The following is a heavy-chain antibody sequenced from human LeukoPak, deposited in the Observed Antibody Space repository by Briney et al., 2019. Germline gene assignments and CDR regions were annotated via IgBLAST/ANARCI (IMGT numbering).Heavy chain of an antibody. Sequence: PGGSLRLSCAASGFTFDDYAMHWVRQAPGKGLEWVSGISWNSGSIGYADSVKGRFTISRDNAKNSLYLQMNSLRAEDMALYYCAKGGSYDDAFDIWGQGTMVTVSS. D-gene: IGHD1-26*01. CDR1: GFTFDDYA. CDR3: AKGGSYDDAFDI. J-gene: IGHJ3*02. CDR2: ISWNSGSI. V-gene: IGHV3-9*03.